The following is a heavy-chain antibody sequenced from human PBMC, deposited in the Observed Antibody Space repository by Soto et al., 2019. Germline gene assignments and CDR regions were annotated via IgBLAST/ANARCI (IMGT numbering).Heavy chain of an antibody. J-gene: IGHJ6*02. CDR3: ARGIGGYFGVDYYYGMDV. CDR1: GYTLTSYG. Sequence: QVQLVQSGAEVKKPGASVKVSCKASGYTLTSYGISWVRQAPGQGLEWMGWISPYNGNTNYAQKLQGRVTMTTDTSTSTGYMELRSLRSDDTAVYYCARGIGGYFGVDYYYGMDVWGQGTTVTVSS. CDR2: ISPYNGNT. D-gene: IGHD3-16*01. V-gene: IGHV1-18*01.